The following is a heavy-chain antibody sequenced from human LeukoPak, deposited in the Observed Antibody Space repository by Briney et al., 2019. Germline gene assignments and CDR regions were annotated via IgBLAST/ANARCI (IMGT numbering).Heavy chain of an antibody. CDR3: ARHQWVPAFDI. CDR1: GGSINSHF. J-gene: IGHJ3*02. V-gene: IGHV4-4*07. CDR2: IYTGGST. Sequence: SETLSLTCTVSGGSINSHFWTWIRQPAGKGLEWIGRIYTGGSTNYNPSLKSRVTMSVDTSKNQFSLKLSSVTAADTAVYYCARHQWVPAFDIWGQGTMVTVSS. D-gene: IGHD1-26*01.